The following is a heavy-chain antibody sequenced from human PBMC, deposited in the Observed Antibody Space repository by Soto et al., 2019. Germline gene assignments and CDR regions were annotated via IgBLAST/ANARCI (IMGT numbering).Heavy chain of an antibody. D-gene: IGHD3-10*01. CDR1: GGSISSSSYY. J-gene: IGHJ6*02. Sequence: TSETLSLTCTVSGGSISSSSYYWGWIRQPPGKGPEWIGSIYYSGSTYYNPSLKSRVTISVDTSKNQFTLKLSSVTAADTAVYYCGRHEGPFTRVRGVIVPFYYYYGMDVWGQGTTVTVSS. CDR3: GRHEGPFTRVRGVIVPFYYYYGMDV. V-gene: IGHV4-39*01. CDR2: IYYSGST.